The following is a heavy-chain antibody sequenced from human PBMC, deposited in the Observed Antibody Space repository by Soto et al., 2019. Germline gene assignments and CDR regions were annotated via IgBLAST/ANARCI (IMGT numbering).Heavy chain of an antibody. V-gene: IGHV1-3*01. Sequence: QVQLVQSGAEVKKPGASVKVSCKASGYTFTSYAMHWVRQAPGQRLEWMGWINAGNGNTKYSQKFQGRVTITSDTSASTAYMELSSLRSEDTAVYYCARDFTGSYLGLDYWGQGTLVTVSS. CDR1: GYTFTSYA. CDR3: ARDFTGSYLGLDY. CDR2: INAGNGNT. J-gene: IGHJ4*02. D-gene: IGHD1-26*01.